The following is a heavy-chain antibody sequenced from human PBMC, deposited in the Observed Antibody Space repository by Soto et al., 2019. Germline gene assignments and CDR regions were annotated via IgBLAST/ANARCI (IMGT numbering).Heavy chain of an antibody. Sequence: QVQLVQSGAEVKKPGASVKVSCKASGYTFTSYAMHWVRQAPGQRLEWMGWINAGNGNTKYSQKFQGRVTITRDTSASTADMKLSSLRSEDTAVYYCASVDTAMVGYYYGMDVWGQGTTVTVSS. CDR2: INAGNGNT. D-gene: IGHD5-18*01. J-gene: IGHJ6*02. CDR3: ASVDTAMVGYYYGMDV. V-gene: IGHV1-3*01. CDR1: GYTFTSYA.